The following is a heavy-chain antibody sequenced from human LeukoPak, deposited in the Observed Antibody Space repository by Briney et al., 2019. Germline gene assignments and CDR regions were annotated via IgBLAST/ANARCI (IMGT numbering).Heavy chain of an antibody. V-gene: IGHV4-39*06. CDR3: ARDYDSSGEGQYYFDY. CDR1: GGSISSSSYY. CDR2: IYYSGST. D-gene: IGHD3-22*01. Sequence: PSETLSLTCTVSGGSISSSSYYWGWIRQPPGKGLEWIGSIYYSGSTYYNPSLKSRVTISVDTSKNQFPLKLSSVTAADTAVYYCARDYDSSGEGQYYFDYWGQGTLVTVSS. J-gene: IGHJ4*02.